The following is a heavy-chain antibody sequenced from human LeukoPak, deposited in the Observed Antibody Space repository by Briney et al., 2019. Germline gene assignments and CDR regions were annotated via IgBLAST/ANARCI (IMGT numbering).Heavy chain of an antibody. V-gene: IGHV3-21*01. Sequence: GGSLRLSCAASGFTFSSYSMNWVRQAPGKGLEWVSSISSSSSYIYYADSVKGRFTISRDNAKNSLYLQMNSLRAEDTAVYYCARDQGVVAGLNWFDPWGQGTLVTVSS. CDR1: GFTFSSYS. D-gene: IGHD6-19*01. CDR3: ARDQGVVAGLNWFDP. J-gene: IGHJ5*02. CDR2: ISSSSSYI.